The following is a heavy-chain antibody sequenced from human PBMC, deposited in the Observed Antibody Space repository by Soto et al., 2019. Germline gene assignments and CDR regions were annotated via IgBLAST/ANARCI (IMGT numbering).Heavy chain of an antibody. CDR3: AKGRGGSGSLTPRVDF. V-gene: IGHV3-23*01. J-gene: IGHJ4*02. CDR1: GFTFNNYA. CDR2: ISGGGDTT. D-gene: IGHD3-10*01. Sequence: EVQLLESGGGLGQPGGSLRLSCAASGFTFNNYAITLFLQAPGKGLELVSAISGGGDTTSYADSVKGRFTVSRDGSKNTLYLQMSSLRAEDTAVYYCAKGRGGSGSLTPRVDFWGQGTLVTVSS.